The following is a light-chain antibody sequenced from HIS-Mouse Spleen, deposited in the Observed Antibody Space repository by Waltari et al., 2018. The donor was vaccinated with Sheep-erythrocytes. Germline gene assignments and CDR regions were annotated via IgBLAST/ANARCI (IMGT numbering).Light chain of an antibody. CDR2: YVS. V-gene: IGLV2-11*01. Sequence: QSALTQPRSVSGSPGQSVTISCTGTSSDVGGYNYVSWYQQHPGKAPKLMIYYVSKRPSGGPDRFYGSKSGDTASLTISGLQAEDEADYYCCSYAGSYNHVFATGTKVTVL. CDR1: SSDVGGYNY. J-gene: IGLJ1*01. CDR3: CSYAGSYNHV.